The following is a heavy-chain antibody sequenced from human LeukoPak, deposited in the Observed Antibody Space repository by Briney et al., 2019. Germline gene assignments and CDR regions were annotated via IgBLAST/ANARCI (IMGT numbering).Heavy chain of an antibody. CDR1: GGTFSSYA. Sequence: GASVKVSCKASGGTFSSYAISWVRQAPGQGLEWMGGIIPIFGTANYAQKFQGRVTITADESTSTAYMELSSLRSEDTAVYYCARRGSSPPGGASDTWGQGTMVTVSS. D-gene: IGHD6-13*01. CDR3: ARRGSSPPGGASDT. V-gene: IGHV1-69*13. CDR2: IIPIFGTA. J-gene: IGHJ3*02.